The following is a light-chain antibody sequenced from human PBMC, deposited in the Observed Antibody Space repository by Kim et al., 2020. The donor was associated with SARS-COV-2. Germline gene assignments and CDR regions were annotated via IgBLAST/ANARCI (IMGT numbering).Light chain of an antibody. Sequence: QSALTKPASVSGSPGQSITISCTGTSSDVGSYNLVSWYQQHPGKAPKLMIYEVSKRPSGVSNRFSGSKSGNTASLTISGLQAEDEADYYCCSYVV. J-gene: IGLJ2*01. CDR3: CSYVV. CDR1: SSDVGSYNL. CDR2: EVS. V-gene: IGLV2-23*02.